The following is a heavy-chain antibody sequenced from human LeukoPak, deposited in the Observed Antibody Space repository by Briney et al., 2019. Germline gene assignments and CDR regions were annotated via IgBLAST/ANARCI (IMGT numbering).Heavy chain of an antibody. D-gene: IGHD4-17*01. V-gene: IGHV4-39*01. CDR3: ARIGVLYGDYDDY. Sequence: SETLSLTCTVSGGSISSSSYYWGWFRQPPGKGLEWIGSIYYSGSTYYNPSLKSRVTISVDTSKNQFSLKLSSVTAADTAVYYCARIGVLYGDYDDYWGQGTLVTVSS. J-gene: IGHJ4*02. CDR2: IYYSGST. CDR1: GGSISSSSYY.